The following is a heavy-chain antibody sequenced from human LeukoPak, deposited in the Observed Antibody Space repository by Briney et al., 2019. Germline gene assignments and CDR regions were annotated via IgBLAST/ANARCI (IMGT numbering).Heavy chain of an antibody. Sequence: SETLSLTCAVYGGSFSGYYLSWIRQPPGKGLEWIGEINHSGSTNYNPSLKSRVTISVDTSKNQFSLKLSSVTAADTAVYYCARFARDNWNDIRLVYWGQGTLVTVSS. CDR2: INHSGST. CDR1: GGSFSGYY. D-gene: IGHD1-20*01. V-gene: IGHV4-34*01. J-gene: IGHJ4*02. CDR3: ARFARDNWNDIRLVY.